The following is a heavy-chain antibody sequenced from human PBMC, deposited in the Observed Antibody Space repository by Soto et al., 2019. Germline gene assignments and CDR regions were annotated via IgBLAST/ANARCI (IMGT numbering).Heavy chain of an antibody. Sequence: EVQLVESGGDLVQPGGSLRLSCAASGFTFSTYDFHWVRQATGKGLEWVSGIGTAGDTYYAGSVKGRFIMSRENVKNSLFHQMNRLRAGDTAVYYCTRGAVGFGYWGQGTLVTVSS. J-gene: IGHJ4*02. CDR2: IGTAGDT. V-gene: IGHV3-13*01. D-gene: IGHD6-19*01. CDR1: GFTFSTYD. CDR3: TRGAVGFGY.